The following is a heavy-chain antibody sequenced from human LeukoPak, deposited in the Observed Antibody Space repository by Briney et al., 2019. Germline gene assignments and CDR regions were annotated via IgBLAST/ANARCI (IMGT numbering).Heavy chain of an antibody. D-gene: IGHD2-2*01. CDR3: ARDVGPAAHIQ. CDR1: GFIFNNYA. J-gene: IGHJ4*02. CDR2: ISSSSSYI. Sequence: PGGSLRLSCAASGFIFNNYAMTWLRQAPGKGLEWVSSISSSSSYIYYADSVEGRFTISRDNAKNSLYLQMNSLRAEDTAVYYCARDVGPAAHIQWGQGTLVTVSS. V-gene: IGHV3-21*01.